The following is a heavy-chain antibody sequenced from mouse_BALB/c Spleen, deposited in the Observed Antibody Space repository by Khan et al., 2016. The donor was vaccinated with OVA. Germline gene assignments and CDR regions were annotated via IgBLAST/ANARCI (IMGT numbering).Heavy chain of an antibody. CDR1: GYTFNSYY. Sequence: QVQLQQSGAELVKPGASVKLSCKASGYTFNSYYMYWVKQRPGQGLEWIGEINPNNGDANFNEKFKNKATLTVDKSSNTAFMQLSSPTSEDSAVYYCTRSGYGSFAYWGQGTLVTVSA. CDR3: TRSGYGSFAY. CDR2: INPNNGDA. V-gene: IGHV1S81*02. J-gene: IGHJ3*01. D-gene: IGHD2-2*01.